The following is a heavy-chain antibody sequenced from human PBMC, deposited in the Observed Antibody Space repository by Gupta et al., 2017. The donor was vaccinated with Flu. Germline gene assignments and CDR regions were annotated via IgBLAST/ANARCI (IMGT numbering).Heavy chain of an antibody. CDR2: ISSSAIT. CDR1: GFNFRSYE. V-gene: IGHV3-48*03. J-gene: IGHJ4*02. Sequence: SLRLSCAASGFNFRSYEMSWVRQAPGRGLEWVSFISSSAITYYTDPVRGRFTISRDNANNSLYLQMSSLRDEDTAVYYCARGHWDNWGQGTLVTVSS. CDR3: ARGHWDN.